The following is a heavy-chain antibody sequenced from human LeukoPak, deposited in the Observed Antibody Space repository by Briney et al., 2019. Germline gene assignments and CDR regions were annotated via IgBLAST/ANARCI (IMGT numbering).Heavy chain of an antibody. V-gene: IGHV1-2*02. J-gene: IGHJ4*02. CDR3: ARDTTLVLLWFGELSEPFDY. Sequence: ASVKVSCKASGYTFTSYDINWVRQAPGQGLEWMGWINPNSGGTNYAQKFQGRVTMTRDTSISTAYMELSRLRSDDTAVYYCARDTTLVLLWFGELSEPFDYWGQGTLVTVSS. CDR1: GYTFTSYD. D-gene: IGHD3-10*01. CDR2: INPNSGGT.